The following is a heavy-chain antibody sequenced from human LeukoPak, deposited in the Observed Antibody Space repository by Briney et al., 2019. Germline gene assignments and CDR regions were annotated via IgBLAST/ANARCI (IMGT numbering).Heavy chain of an antibody. CDR2: IKSKTDGGTT. V-gene: IGHV3-15*01. CDR3: TTDPTNWNSYGMDV. CDR1: GFTFSNAW. Sequence: PGGALRLSCAASGFTFSNAWMSWVRQATGKGLEWVGRIKSKTDGGTTGYAAPVKGRFTISRDDPKNTLYLQMNSLKTEDTAVYYCTTDPTNWNSYGMDVWGQGTTVTVSS. D-gene: IGHD1-7*01. J-gene: IGHJ6*02.